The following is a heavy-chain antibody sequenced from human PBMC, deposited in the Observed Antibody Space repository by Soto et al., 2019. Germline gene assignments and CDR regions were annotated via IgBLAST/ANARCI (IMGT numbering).Heavy chain of an antibody. CDR3: ARDQARTGTPLD. CDR2: MNPNSGNT. D-gene: IGHD1-1*01. J-gene: IGHJ4*02. Sequence: ASVKVSCKASGYTVTSYDINWVRQATGQGLEWMGWMNPNSGNTGYADSVKGRFTISRDNSKNTLYLQMNSLRAEDTAVYYCARDQARTGTPLDWGQGTLVTVSS. V-gene: IGHV1-8*01. CDR1: GYTVTSYD.